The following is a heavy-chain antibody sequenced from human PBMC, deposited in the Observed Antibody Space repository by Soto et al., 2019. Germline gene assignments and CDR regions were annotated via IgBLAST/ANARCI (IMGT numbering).Heavy chain of an antibody. CDR2: ISGSGGST. Sequence: GGSLRLSCAASGFTFSSYAMSWVRQAPGKGLEWVSAISGSGGSTYYAESVKGRFTISRDNSKNTLYLQMNSLRAEDTAVYYCAKGPYGPGSFDYWGQGTLVTASS. D-gene: IGHD3-10*01. CDR1: GFTFSSYA. CDR3: AKGPYGPGSFDY. J-gene: IGHJ4*02. V-gene: IGHV3-23*01.